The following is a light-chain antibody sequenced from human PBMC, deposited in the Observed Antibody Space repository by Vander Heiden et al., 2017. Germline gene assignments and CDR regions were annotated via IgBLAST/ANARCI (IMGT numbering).Light chain of an antibody. J-gene: IGKJ1*01. V-gene: IGKV4-1*01. Sequence: DIVLTQSPDSLAVSLGERATINCKSSQSVLSSFNSKNHLAWFRQKPRQPPELLIYWASTRESGVPDRFSGSGSGTDFTLTISNMQAEDVAVYYCEQHSTKTFGQWTKVEIK. CDR2: WAS. CDR3: EQHSTKT. CDR1: QSVLSSFNSKNH.